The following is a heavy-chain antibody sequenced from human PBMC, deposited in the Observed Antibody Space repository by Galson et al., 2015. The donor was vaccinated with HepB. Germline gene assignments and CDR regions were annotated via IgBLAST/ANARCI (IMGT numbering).Heavy chain of an antibody. CDR2: INAGNGNT. Sequence: SVKVSCKASGYTFTSYAMHWVRQAPGQRLEWMGWINAGNGNTKHSQKFQGRVTITRDTSASTAYMELSSLRSEDTAVYYCARVRQWPGLYGMDVWGQGTTVTVSS. V-gene: IGHV1-3*01. J-gene: IGHJ6*02. D-gene: IGHD6-19*01. CDR1: GYTFTSYA. CDR3: ARVRQWPGLYGMDV.